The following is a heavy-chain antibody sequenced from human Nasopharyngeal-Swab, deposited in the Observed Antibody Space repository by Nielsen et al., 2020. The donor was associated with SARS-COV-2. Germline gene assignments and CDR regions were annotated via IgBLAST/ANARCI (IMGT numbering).Heavy chain of an antibody. Sequence: GESLKISCAASGLTVSSNYMAWVRQAPGKGLEWVSIIYSGGGTLYADSVRGRFTISRDNSKNVLYLQMNSLGAEDTAVYYCASLTGYFDLWGRGTPVTVSS. V-gene: IGHV3-53*01. D-gene: IGHD7-27*01. CDR3: ASLTGYFDL. CDR2: IYSGGGT. J-gene: IGHJ2*01. CDR1: GLTVSSNY.